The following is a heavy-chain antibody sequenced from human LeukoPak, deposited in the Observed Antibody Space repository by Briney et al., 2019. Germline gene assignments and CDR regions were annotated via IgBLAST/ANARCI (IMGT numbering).Heavy chain of an antibody. V-gene: IGHV3-7*03. J-gene: IGHJ4*02. D-gene: IGHD6-19*01. CDR2: INQDGSEK. Sequence: GGSLRLSCTASGFTFINYWMSWVRQAPGKGLEWVANINQDGSEKYYVDSVKGRFTISRDNAKNSLYLQMNSLRAEDTALYYCARDSSQWLDYWGQGTLVTVSS. CDR3: ARDSSQWLDY. CDR1: GFTFINYW.